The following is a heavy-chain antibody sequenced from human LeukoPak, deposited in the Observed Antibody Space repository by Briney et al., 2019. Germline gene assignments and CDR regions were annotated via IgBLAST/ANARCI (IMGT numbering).Heavy chain of an antibody. D-gene: IGHD2-15*01. J-gene: IGHJ6*03. V-gene: IGHV4-59*01. CDR1: AGSISIYY. CDR2: IYYSGGT. CDR3: ARIGVVVVAATSYYYYYYMDV. Sequence: KPSETLSLTCTVSAGSISIYYWGWIRQPPGKGLEWIGYIYYSGGTNYNPSPKSRVTISVDTSKNQFSLKLSSVSAAGTAVYYCARIGVVVVAATSYYYYYYMDVWGKGTTVTVSS.